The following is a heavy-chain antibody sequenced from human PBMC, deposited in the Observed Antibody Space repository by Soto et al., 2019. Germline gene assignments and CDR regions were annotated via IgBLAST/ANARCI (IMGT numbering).Heavy chain of an antibody. D-gene: IGHD1-26*01. CDR3: ARYRGRDQQPLSTYSFGY. CDR1: GYTFTSYG. CDR2: ISAYNGNT. V-gene: IGHV1-18*01. Sequence: ASVKVSCKASGYTFTSYGISWVRQAPGQGLERMGWISAYNGNTNYAQKLQGRVTMTTDKSTSTAYMELSSLRSEDTAVYYCARYRGRDQQPLSTYSFGYWRQRT. J-gene: IGHJ4*02.